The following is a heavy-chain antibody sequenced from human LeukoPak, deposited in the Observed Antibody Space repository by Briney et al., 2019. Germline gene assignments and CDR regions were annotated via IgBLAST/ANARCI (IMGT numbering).Heavy chain of an antibody. Sequence: ASVKVSCKASGYTFTDYFLHWVRQAPGQGLEWMGWINPNSGGTNYAQKFQGRVTMTRDTSASTAYMELSSLRSEDMAVYYCARGPSGAAVAGTHYYYYYYMDVWGKGTTVTVSS. D-gene: IGHD6-19*01. CDR3: ARGPSGAAVAGTHYYYYYYMDV. J-gene: IGHJ6*03. CDR2: INPNSGGT. V-gene: IGHV1-2*02. CDR1: GYTFTDYF.